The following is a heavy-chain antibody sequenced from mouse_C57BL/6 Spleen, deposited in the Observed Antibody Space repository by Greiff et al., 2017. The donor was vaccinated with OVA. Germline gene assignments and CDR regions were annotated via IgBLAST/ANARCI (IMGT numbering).Heavy chain of an antibody. V-gene: IGHV5-4*01. Sequence: EVMLVESGGGLVKPGGSLKLSCAASGFTFSSYAMSWVRQTPEKRLEWVATISDGGSYTYYPDNVKGRFTISRDNAKNNLYLQMSHLKTEDTAVYYCARDKGQLPYAMDYWGQGTSVTVSS. D-gene: IGHD3-3*01. CDR1: GFTFSSYA. J-gene: IGHJ4*01. CDR2: ISDGGSYT. CDR3: ARDKGQLPYAMDY.